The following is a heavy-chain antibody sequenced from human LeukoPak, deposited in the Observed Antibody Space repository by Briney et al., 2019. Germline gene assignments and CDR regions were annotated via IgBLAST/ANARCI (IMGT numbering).Heavy chain of an antibody. V-gene: IGHV4-34*01. CDR2: INHSGST. CDR3: ARSDVGTAMVQLYYFDY. D-gene: IGHD5-18*01. CDR1: GGSFSGYY. Sequence: SETLSLTCAVYGGSFSGYYWSWIRQPPGKGLEWIGEINHSGSTNYNPSLKSRVTISVDTSKNQFSLKLSSVTAADTAVYYCARSDVGTAMVQLYYFDYWGQGTLVTVSS. J-gene: IGHJ4*02.